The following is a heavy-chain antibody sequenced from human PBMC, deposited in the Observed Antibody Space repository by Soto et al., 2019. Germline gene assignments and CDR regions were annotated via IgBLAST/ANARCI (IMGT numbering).Heavy chain of an antibody. V-gene: IGHV4-30-4*01. D-gene: IGHD6-6*01. J-gene: IGHJ3*02. Sequence: QVQLQESGPGLVKPSQTLSLTCTVSGGSISSGGYYWSWIRQPPGKGLEWIGYIYYSGSTYYNPSLKSRVTISVDTSKNQFSLKLSSVTAADTAVYYCARDPNGEQLVPRNAFDIWGQGTMVTVSS. CDR2: IYYSGST. CDR3: ARDPNGEQLVPRNAFDI. CDR1: GGSISSGGYY.